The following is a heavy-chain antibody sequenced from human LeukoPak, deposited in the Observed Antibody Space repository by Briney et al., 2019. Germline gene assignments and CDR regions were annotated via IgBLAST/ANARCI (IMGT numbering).Heavy chain of an antibody. CDR3: ARDVVGSLDY. Sequence: SGVSLTLSCAASGFTFSTYWMAWVRQAPGKGREWVANIKGDESARHQADSVKGRFTIARDNAQNSVYLQMTSLRGEDMAFYYCARDVVGSLDYWGQGTLVTVSS. CDR1: GFTFSTYW. V-gene: IGHV3-7*01. J-gene: IGHJ4*02. D-gene: IGHD1-26*01. CDR2: IKGDESAR.